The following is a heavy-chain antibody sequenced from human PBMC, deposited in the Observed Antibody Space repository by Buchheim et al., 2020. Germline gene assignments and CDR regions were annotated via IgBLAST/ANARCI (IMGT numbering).Heavy chain of an antibody. CDR1: GFSFSTYG. J-gene: IGHJ5*02. CDR3: AKCSHGYNSDVGPFCWFDP. Sequence: QVQLVESGGGVVQPGRSLRHSCAASGFSFSTYGIHWVRQAPGKGLAWVAVMSYDGSNEYYADSVRGRFTISRDTSKNTLYMQMNSLRAEDTAGYYCAKCSHGYNSDVGPFCWFDPWGQGTL. CDR2: MSYDGSNE. V-gene: IGHV3-30*18. D-gene: IGHD6-19*01.